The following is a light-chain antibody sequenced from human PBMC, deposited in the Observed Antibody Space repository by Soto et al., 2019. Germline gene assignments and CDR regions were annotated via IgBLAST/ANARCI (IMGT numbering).Light chain of an antibody. CDR2: DAS. J-gene: IGKJ1*01. Sequence: DIQMTQSPSSLSASVGDRVTITCQASQGISHYVYWYQHKPGKAPKILIYDASNLETGVPSRFSGSGFGTDFSFTISRLQPEDTATYYCQQYADLPRTFGQGTKVEIK. CDR1: QGISHY. V-gene: IGKV1-33*01. CDR3: QQYADLPRT.